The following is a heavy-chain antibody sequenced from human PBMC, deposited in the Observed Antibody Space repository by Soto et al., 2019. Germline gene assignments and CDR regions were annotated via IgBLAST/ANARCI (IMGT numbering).Heavy chain of an antibody. CDR3: ASSRGSPGIFFDY. CDR2: IYSSAST. V-gene: IGHV4-39*01. D-gene: IGHD3-16*01. CDR1: GGSISSNSYY. Sequence: PSETXSLTCTVSGGSISSNSYYWGWIRQPPGKGLEWIGSIYSSASTYYNPPLKSRVTISVDTSKNQFSLKLTSVTAADTAVYYCASSRGSPGIFFDYWGQGTLVTVSS. J-gene: IGHJ4*02.